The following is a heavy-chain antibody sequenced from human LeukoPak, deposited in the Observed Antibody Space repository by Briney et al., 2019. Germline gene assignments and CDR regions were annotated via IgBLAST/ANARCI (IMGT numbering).Heavy chain of an antibody. J-gene: IGHJ4*02. Sequence: PGGSLRLSCTASGFTFSSYSMNWVRQAPGKGLEWVSYISSSSSTIYYADSVKGRFTISRDNAKNSLYLQMNSLRAEDTAVYYCAREIYDSSGFRFDYWGQGTLVTVSS. V-gene: IGHV3-48*01. CDR3: AREIYDSSGFRFDY. CDR2: ISSSSSTI. CDR1: GFTFSSYS. D-gene: IGHD3-22*01.